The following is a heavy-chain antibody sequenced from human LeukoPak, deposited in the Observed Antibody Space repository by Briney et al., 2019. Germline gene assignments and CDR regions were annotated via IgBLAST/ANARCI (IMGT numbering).Heavy chain of an antibody. CDR2: ISSSSSYI. D-gene: IGHD4-23*01. CDR3: ARAPDYGGNSRLAAFEI. CDR1: GFTFSSYS. J-gene: IGHJ3*02. Sequence: GGSLRLSCAASGFTFSSYSMNWVRQAPGKGLEWVSSISSSSSYIYYADSVKGRFTISRDNAKNSLYLQMNSLRAEDTAVYYCARAPDYGGNSRLAAFEIWGQGTTVTVSS. V-gene: IGHV3-21*01.